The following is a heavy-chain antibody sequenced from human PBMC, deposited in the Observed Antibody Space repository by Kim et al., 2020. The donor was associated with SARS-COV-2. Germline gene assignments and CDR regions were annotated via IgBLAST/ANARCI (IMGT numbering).Heavy chain of an antibody. CDR1: GGSISSGGYY. Sequence: SETLSLTCTVSGGSISSGGYYWSWIRQHPGKGLEWIGYIYYSGSTYYNPSLKSRVTISVDTSKNQFSLKLSSVTAADTAVYYCAREGPSPTNYYYYMDVWGKGTTVTVSS. CDR2: IYYSGST. CDR3: AREGPSPTNYYYYMDV. V-gene: IGHV4-31*03. J-gene: IGHJ6*03.